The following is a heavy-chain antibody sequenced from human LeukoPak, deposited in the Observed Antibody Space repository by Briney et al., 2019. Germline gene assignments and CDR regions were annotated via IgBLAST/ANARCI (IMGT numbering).Heavy chain of an antibody. J-gene: IGHJ3*02. CDR1: GFTFSSYA. Sequence: TGGSLRFSCAASGFTFSSYAMHWVRQAPGKGLEWVAVISYDGSNKYYADSVKGRFTISRDNSKNTLYLQMNSLRAEDTAVYYCASYSGYDGLDPRGAFDIWGQGTMVTVSS. D-gene: IGHD5-12*01. CDR3: ASYSGYDGLDPRGAFDI. CDR2: ISYDGSNK. V-gene: IGHV3-30-3*01.